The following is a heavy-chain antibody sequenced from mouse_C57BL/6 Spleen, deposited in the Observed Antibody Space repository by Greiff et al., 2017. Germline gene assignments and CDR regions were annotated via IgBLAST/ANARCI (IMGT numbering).Heavy chain of an antibody. Sequence: EVQLVESGPGLVKPSQSLSLTCSVTGYSITSGYYWNWIRQFPGNKLEWMGYISYDGSNNYNPSLKNRISITRDTSKNQFFLKLNSVTTEDTATYYCARDDYYGSSYEFAYWGQGTLVTVSA. D-gene: IGHD1-1*01. CDR1: GYSITSGYY. V-gene: IGHV3-6*01. CDR3: ARDDYYGSSYEFAY. J-gene: IGHJ3*01. CDR2: ISYDGSN.